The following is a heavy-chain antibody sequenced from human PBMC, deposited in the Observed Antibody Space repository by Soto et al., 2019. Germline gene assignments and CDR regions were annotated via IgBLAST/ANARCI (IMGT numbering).Heavy chain of an antibody. CDR3: ARDRGRPGGAYYYFDY. Sequence: EVQLVESGGGLIQPGGSLRLSCAASGFTFSSYSMNWVRQAPGKGLEWVSYISSSSTIYYADSVKGRFTISRDNAKNSLYLQMNSLRDEDTAVYYCARDRGRPGGAYYYFDYWGQGTLVTVSS. CDR1: GFTFSSYS. J-gene: IGHJ4*02. V-gene: IGHV3-48*02. CDR2: ISSSSTI. D-gene: IGHD1-26*01.